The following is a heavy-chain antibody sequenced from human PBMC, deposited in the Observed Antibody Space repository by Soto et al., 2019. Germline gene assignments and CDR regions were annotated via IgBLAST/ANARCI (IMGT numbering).Heavy chain of an antibody. D-gene: IGHD1-26*01. J-gene: IGHJ6*02. Sequence: GGSLRLSCAASGFTFSGSAMHWVRQASGKGLEWVGRIRSKANSYATAYAASVKGRFTISRDDSKNTAYLQMNSLKTEDTAVYYCTRQIVGAYTYYYYGMDVWGQGTTVTVSS. CDR1: GFTFSGSA. V-gene: IGHV3-73*01. CDR2: IRSKANSYAT. CDR3: TRQIVGAYTYYYYGMDV.